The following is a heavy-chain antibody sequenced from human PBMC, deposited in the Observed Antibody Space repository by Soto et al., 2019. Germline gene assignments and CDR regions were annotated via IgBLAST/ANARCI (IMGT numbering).Heavy chain of an antibody. CDR1: GFTFFTAW. J-gene: IGHJ4*02. V-gene: IGHV3-15*01. CDR2: IKNDGTT. Sequence: PGGSLRLSCAASGFTFFTAWMNWVRQAPGKGLEWVGHIKNDGTTDYIAPVKGRFTISRDDSRNMVYLQMSRLKTEDTAVYYCAADTPGFGQGEFKYWGQGAQVTVSS. CDR3: AADTPGFGQGEFKY. D-gene: IGHD2-15*01.